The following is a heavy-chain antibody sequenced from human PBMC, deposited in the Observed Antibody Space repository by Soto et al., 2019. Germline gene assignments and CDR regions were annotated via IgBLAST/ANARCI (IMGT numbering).Heavy chain of an antibody. J-gene: IGHJ4*02. CDR3: ARGYDTALAPIF. Sequence: PSETLSLTCAVYGGSFSSYHWSWIRQTPGKGLEWIGEINHLTTTNYNPSLKSRVIISLDTPKNQFSLKLSSVTAADTAVYYCARGYDTALAPIFWGQGILVTVLL. V-gene: IGHV4-34*01. CDR1: GGSFSSYH. D-gene: IGHD5-18*01. CDR2: INHLTTT.